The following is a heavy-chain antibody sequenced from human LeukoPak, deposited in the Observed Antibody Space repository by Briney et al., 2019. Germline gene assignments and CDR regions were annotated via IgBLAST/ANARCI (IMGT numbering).Heavy chain of an antibody. Sequence: SGGSLRLSCAASGFTVSSNYMSWVRQAPGKGLEWVSVIYSGGSTYYADSVKGRFTISRDNSKNTLYLQMNSLRAEDTAVYYCARATMVRGANYWGQGTLVTVSS. J-gene: IGHJ4*02. CDR2: IYSGGST. V-gene: IGHV3-66*01. CDR3: ARATMVRGANY. CDR1: GFTVSSNY. D-gene: IGHD3-10*01.